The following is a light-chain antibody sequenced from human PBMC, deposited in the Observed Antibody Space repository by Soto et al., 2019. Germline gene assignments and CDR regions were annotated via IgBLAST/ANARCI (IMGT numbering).Light chain of an antibody. V-gene: IGKV3-11*01. CDR2: DAS. Sequence: EIVLTQSPATLSLSPGERATLSCRASQSVSHYLAWYQQRPGQAPRLLIYDASSRAPGIPARFSGSGSGTDFTLTISSLEPEDFAVYYCQQCNNWPPITFGQVTRLEIK. J-gene: IGKJ5*01. CDR3: QQCNNWPPIT. CDR1: QSVSHY.